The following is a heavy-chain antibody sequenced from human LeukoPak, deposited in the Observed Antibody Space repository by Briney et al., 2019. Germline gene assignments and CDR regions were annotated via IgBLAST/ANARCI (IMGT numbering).Heavy chain of an antibody. V-gene: IGHV5-51*01. D-gene: IGHD6-13*01. Sequence: GESLKISCKGSGYSFTSYWIGWVRQMPGKGLEWMGIIYPGDSDTRYSPSFQGQVTISADKSISTAYLQWSSLKASDTAMYYCARSLPYSGSWYNWFDPWGQGTLVTVSS. CDR2: IYPGDSDT. CDR3: ARSLPYSGSWYNWFDP. J-gene: IGHJ5*02. CDR1: GYSFTSYW.